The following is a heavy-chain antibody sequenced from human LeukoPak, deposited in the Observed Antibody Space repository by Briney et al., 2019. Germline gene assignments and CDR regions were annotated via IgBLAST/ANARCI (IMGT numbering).Heavy chain of an antibody. D-gene: IGHD3-22*01. CDR3: ARGPYYYNSSGD. Sequence: SETLFLTCTVSGGSISSYYWSWIRQPPGKGLEWIGYIYYSGSTNYNPSLKSRVTISVDTSKNQFSLKLSSVTAADTAVYYCARGPYYYNSSGDWGQGTLVTVSS. J-gene: IGHJ4*02. CDR1: GGSISSYY. CDR2: IYYSGST. V-gene: IGHV4-59*01.